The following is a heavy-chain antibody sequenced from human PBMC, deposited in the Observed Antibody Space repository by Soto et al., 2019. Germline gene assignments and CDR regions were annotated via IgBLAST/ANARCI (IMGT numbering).Heavy chain of an antibody. J-gene: IGHJ6*02. V-gene: IGHV4-38-2*01. CDR2: IYHSGST. CDR3: ARGVAGQLTYYYYGMDV. Sequence: SETLSLTCAVSGYSISSGYYWGWIRQPPGKGLEWIGSIYHSGSTYYNPSLKSRVTISVDTSKNQFSLKLSSVTAADTAVYYCARGVAGQLTYYYYGMDVWGQGATVTVSS. CDR1: GYSISSGYY. D-gene: IGHD3-10*01.